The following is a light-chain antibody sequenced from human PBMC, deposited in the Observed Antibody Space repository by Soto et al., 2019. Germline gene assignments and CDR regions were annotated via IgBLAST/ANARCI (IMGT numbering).Light chain of an antibody. V-gene: IGKV3-11*01. CDR2: YTS. Sequence: ETMMTHSPDTLSVSLVERATLSFSSSQSLRSSLAWYQQKPGQAPRLLIYYTSNRATGIPARFSGSGSGTDFTLTINSLAPEDFAIYYCHQRQSWPRTCGQGTKVDNK. CDR1: QSLRSS. CDR3: HQRQSWPRT. J-gene: IGKJ1*01.